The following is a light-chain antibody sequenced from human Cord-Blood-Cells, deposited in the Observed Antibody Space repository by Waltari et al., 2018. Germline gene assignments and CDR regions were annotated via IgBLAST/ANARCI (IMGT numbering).Light chain of an antibody. CDR3: QQYGSSPRT. CDR1: QSVISSY. J-gene: IGKJ1*01. Sequence: ELVLTQSPGAPSLSPGERDTLSCRASQSVISSYLAWYQQKPGQAPRLLIYGASSRATGIPDRFSGSGSGTDFTLTISRLEPEDFAVYYCQQYGSSPRTFGQGTKVEIK. CDR2: GAS. V-gene: IGKV3-20*01.